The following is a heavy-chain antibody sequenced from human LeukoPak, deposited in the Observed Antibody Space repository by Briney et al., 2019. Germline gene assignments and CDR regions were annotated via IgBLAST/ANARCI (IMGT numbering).Heavy chain of an antibody. V-gene: IGHV7-4-1*02. D-gene: IGHD3-10*01. CDR1: GYTFTSYA. J-gene: IGHJ5*02. Sequence: GASVKVSFTASGYTFTSYAMSWVRQAPGQGLEWMGWINTNTGNPTYAQGFTGRFVFSLDTSVSTAYLQISSLKAEDTAVYYCARGTAMVRGVMRGYWFDPWGQGTLVTVSS. CDR2: INTNTGNP. CDR3: ARGTAMVRGVMRGYWFDP.